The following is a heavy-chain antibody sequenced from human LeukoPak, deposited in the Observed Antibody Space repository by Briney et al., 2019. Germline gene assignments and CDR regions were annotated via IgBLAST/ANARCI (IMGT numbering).Heavy chain of an antibody. CDR2: IIPILGIA. CDR1: GGTFSSYT. V-gene: IGHV1-69*02. CDR3: ARVRYCSSTSCYTFDY. Sequence: SVKVSCRASGGTFSSYTISWVRQAPGQGLEWMGRIIPILGIANYAQKFQGRVTITADKSTSTAYMELSSLRSEDTAVYYCARVRYCSSTSCYTFDYWGQGTLVTVSS. J-gene: IGHJ4*02. D-gene: IGHD2-2*02.